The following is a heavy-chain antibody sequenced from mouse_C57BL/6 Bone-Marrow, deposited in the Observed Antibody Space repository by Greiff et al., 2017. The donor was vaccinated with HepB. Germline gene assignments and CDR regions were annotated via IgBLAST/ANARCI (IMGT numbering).Heavy chain of an antibody. V-gene: IGHV1-82*01. CDR3: ARGPQYYGSSFYYAMDY. D-gene: IGHD1-1*01. CDR1: GYAFSSSW. CDR2: IYPGDGDT. J-gene: IGHJ4*01. Sequence: QVQLQQSGPELVKPGASVKISCKASGYAFSSSWMNWVKQRPGKGLEWIGRIYPGDGDTNYNGKFKGKATLTADKSSSTAYMQLSSLTSEDSAVYFCARGPQYYGSSFYYAMDYWGQGTSVTVSS.